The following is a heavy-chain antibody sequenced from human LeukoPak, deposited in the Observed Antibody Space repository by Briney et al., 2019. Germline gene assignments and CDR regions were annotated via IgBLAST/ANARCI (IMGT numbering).Heavy chain of an antibody. CDR3: ARGRTSYYDSHDAFDV. CDR1: GFTFSTYR. V-gene: IGHV3-21*01. CDR2: ISRSSNYI. D-gene: IGHD3-22*01. Sequence: PGGSLRLSCAAAGFTFSTYRIDWVRQAPGEGLEWVSSISRSSNYIYYADSVKGRFTVSRDNAKNSAYLQMNSLRAEDTAIYYCARGRTSYYDSHDAFDVWGQGTLVTVSS. J-gene: IGHJ3*01.